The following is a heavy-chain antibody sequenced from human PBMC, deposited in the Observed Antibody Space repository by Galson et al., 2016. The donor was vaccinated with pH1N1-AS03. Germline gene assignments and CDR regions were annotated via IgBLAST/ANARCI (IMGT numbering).Heavy chain of an antibody. Sequence: ETLSLTCTISGGSITTNYWIWIRQPPGKGLQWIGYISYSGFTNYNPSLRSRVTISIDTSKNQFSLKMRSVTAADTAVYFCASAGYHTPGYHYWGQGALVTVSS. D-gene: IGHD3-16*02. J-gene: IGHJ4*02. CDR1: GGSITTNY. CDR3: ASAGYHTPGYHY. V-gene: IGHV4-59*12. CDR2: ISYSGFT.